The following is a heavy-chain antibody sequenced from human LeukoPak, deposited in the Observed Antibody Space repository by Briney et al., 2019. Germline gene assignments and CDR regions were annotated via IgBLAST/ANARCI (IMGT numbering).Heavy chain of an antibody. J-gene: IGHJ6*03. CDR3: ARVGTVGYCYYMDV. Sequence: GGSLRLSCAASGFTFSTYSMSWARQAPGKGLEWVAYIRSSGSYMYYADSVKGRFTISRDNAESSLYLQMNSLRAEDTAIYYCARVGTVGYCYYMDVWGKGTPVTLSS. D-gene: IGHD4-23*01. CDR2: IRSSGSYM. CDR1: GFTFSTYS. V-gene: IGHV3-21*05.